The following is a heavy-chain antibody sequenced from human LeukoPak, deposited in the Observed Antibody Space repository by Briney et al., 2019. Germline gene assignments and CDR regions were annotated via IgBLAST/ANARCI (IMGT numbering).Heavy chain of an antibody. CDR1: GFTFSSYA. CDR3: AKTFGYSSGWYSG. CDR2: ISDSGGST. D-gene: IGHD6-19*01. V-gene: IGHV3-23*01. Sequence: PGGSLRLSCAASGFTFSSYAMSWVRQAPGKGLEWVSAISDSGGSTYYADSVKDRFTISRDNSKNTLYLQMNSLRAEDTAVYYCAKTFGYSSGWYSGWGQGTLVTVSS. J-gene: IGHJ4*02.